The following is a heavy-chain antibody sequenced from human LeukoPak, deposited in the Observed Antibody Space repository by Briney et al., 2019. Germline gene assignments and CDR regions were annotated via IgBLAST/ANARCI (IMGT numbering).Heavy chain of an antibody. J-gene: IGHJ5*02. CDR3: ARATQYCSGGSCYDTWFDP. V-gene: IGHV3-74*01. CDR1: GFTFSNYW. D-gene: IGHD2-15*01. Sequence: GGSLRLSCAASGFTFSNYWMHWVRQAPGKGLVWVSRINSDGINTSYADSVKGRFTISRDNAKNTLNLQMNSLRAEDTAVYYCARATQYCSGGSCYDTWFDPWGQGTLVTVSS. CDR2: INSDGINT.